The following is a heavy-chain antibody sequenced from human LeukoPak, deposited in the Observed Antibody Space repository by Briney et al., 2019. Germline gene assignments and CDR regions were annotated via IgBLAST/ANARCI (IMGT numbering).Heavy chain of an antibody. Sequence: GGSLRLSCAASGFTFSSYGMPWVRQAPGKGLEWVAVIWYDGSNKYYADSVKGRFTISRDNSKNTLYLQMNSLRAEDTAVYYCARDQSGYPSGYYHWGQGTLVTVSS. CDR3: ARDQSGYPSGYYH. V-gene: IGHV3-33*01. D-gene: IGHD3-22*01. J-gene: IGHJ5*02. CDR1: GFTFSSYG. CDR2: IWYDGSNK.